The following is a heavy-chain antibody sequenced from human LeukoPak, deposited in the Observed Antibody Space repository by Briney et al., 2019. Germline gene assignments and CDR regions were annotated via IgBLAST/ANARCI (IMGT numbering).Heavy chain of an antibody. CDR1: GFTFSSYG. Sequence: GGSLRLSCAASGFTFSSYGMHWVRQAPGKGLEWVAVIWYDGSNKYYADSVKGRFTISRDNSKNTLYLQMNSLRAEDTAVCYCARDGDCSSTSCYYFDYWGQGTLVTVSS. D-gene: IGHD2-2*01. CDR3: ARDGDCSSTSCYYFDY. J-gene: IGHJ4*02. V-gene: IGHV3-33*01. CDR2: IWYDGSNK.